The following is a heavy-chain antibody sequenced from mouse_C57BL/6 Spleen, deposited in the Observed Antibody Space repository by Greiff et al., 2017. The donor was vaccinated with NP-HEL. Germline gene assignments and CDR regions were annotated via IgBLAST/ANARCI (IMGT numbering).Heavy chain of an antibody. CDR2: FYPGSGSI. CDR1: GYTFTEYT. CDR3: ARQEDHGGYCPAMDY. D-gene: IGHD2-3*01. J-gene: IGHJ4*01. V-gene: IGHV1-62-2*01. Sequence: VQLVESGAELVKPGASVKLSCKASGYTFTEYTIHWVKQRSGQGLEWIGWFYPGSGSIKYNEKFKDKATLSADKSSSTVDMGLSRLTSEDSAVYSCARQEDHGGYCPAMDYWGKGASVTVS.